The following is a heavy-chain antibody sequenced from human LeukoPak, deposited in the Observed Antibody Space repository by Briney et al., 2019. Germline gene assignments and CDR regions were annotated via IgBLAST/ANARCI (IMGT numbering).Heavy chain of an antibody. CDR2: IFYSGGT. CDR1: GGSINTPNYY. J-gene: IGHJ4*02. Sequence: PSETLSLTCTVSGGSINTPNYYWGWIRQTPGKGLEWIGNIFYSGGTYYSPSLTSRVTMSLDTSKSQFYLRLTSVTAADTALYYCAKTKLDWLLFDFWGQGILVTVSS. CDR3: AKTKLDWLLFDF. V-gene: IGHV4-39*07. D-gene: IGHD3-9*01.